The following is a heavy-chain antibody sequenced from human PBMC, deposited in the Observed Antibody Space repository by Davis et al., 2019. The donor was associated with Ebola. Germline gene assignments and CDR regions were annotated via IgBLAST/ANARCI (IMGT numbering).Heavy chain of an antibody. V-gene: IGHV1-2*04. CDR2: INPNSGGT. J-gene: IGHJ6*02. D-gene: IGHD5-18*01. Sequence: ATSVKVSCKASGYTFTGYYMHWVRQAPGQGLEWMGWINPNSGGTNYAQKFQGWVTMTRDTSISTAYMELRSLRSDDTAVYYCARDPSDTAMVNWYYYGMDVWGQGTTVTVSS. CDR1: GYTFTGYY. CDR3: ARDPSDTAMVNWYYYGMDV.